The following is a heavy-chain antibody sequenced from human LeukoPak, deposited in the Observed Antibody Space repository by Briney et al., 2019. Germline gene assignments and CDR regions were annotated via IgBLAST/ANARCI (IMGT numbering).Heavy chain of an antibody. CDR3: AKEEGSSGWGPLDY. D-gene: IGHD6-19*01. Sequence: PGGSLRLSCATSGFTFYNYGMTWVRQAPGKGLEWVSAISGSGGSTYYADSVKGRFTISRDKSKNTLYLQMNSLRAEDTAVYYCAKEEGSSGWGPLDYWGQGTLVTVSS. CDR1: GFTFYNYG. CDR2: ISGSGGST. J-gene: IGHJ4*02. V-gene: IGHV3-23*01.